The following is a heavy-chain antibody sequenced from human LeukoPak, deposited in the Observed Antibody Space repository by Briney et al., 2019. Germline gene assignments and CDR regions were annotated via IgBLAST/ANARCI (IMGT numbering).Heavy chain of an antibody. CDR3: ARDPGYYDSSGYFYYFDY. Sequence: PGGSLRLSCAASGFTFSDYYMSWIRQAPGKGLEWVSYISSSGSTIYYADSVKGRFTISRDNAKNSLYLQMNSLRAEDTAVYYCARDPGYYDSSGYFYYFDYWGQGTLVTVSS. D-gene: IGHD3-22*01. CDR1: GFTFSDYY. CDR2: ISSSGSTI. J-gene: IGHJ4*02. V-gene: IGHV3-11*01.